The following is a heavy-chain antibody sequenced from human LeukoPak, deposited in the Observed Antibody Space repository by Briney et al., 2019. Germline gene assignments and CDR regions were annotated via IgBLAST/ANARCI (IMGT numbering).Heavy chain of an antibody. V-gene: IGHV3-53*04. CDR3: ARAFGDSWFDY. CDR1: GFTVSSNY. J-gene: IGHJ4*02. CDR2: IYSGGST. Sequence: GRSLRLSCAASGFTVSSNYMSWVRQAPGKGLEWVSAIYSGGSTYYADSVKGRFTISRHNSKNTLYLQMNSLRAEDTAVYYCARAFGDSWFDYWGQGTLVTVSS. D-gene: IGHD4-17*01.